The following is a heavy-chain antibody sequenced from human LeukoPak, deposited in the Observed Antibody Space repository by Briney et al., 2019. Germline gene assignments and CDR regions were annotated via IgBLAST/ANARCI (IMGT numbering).Heavy chain of an antibody. Sequence: TSETLSLTCTVSGGSISSYYWNWIRQPPGKGLEWIGYIYYSGSTNYNPSLKSRVTISVDTSKNQFSLKLSSVTAADTAVYYCARGGSYYYYYGMDVWGQGTTVTVSS. CDR3: ARGGSYYYYYGMDV. J-gene: IGHJ6*02. CDR2: IYYSGST. CDR1: GGSISSYY. D-gene: IGHD2-15*01. V-gene: IGHV4-59*01.